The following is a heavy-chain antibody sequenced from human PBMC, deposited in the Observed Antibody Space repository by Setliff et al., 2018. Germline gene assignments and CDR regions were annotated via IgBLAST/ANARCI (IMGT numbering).Heavy chain of an antibody. Sequence: SETLSLTCAVYGGSFSGNYWSWIRQPPGKGLEWIGEINHSGSTNHNPSLKSRVTISVDTSKNQFSLKLSSVTAVDTAVYYCARLYIVVVVAATPAWFDPWGQGTLVTVSS. CDR2: INHSGST. J-gene: IGHJ5*02. V-gene: IGHV4-34*01. CDR1: GGSFSGNY. CDR3: ARLYIVVVVAATPAWFDP. D-gene: IGHD2-15*01.